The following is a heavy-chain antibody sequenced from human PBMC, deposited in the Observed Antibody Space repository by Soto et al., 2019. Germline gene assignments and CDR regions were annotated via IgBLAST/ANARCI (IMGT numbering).Heavy chain of an antibody. J-gene: IGHJ6*02. Sequence: QVQLVQSGDEVRKPGSSVKVSCKASGYIFVNYGIAWVRQAPGQGLEWMGWISPYSGNTHYASKVQCRLTMTTATHRSTADMDLGSLTSDDTAVYYGARLDNYLTPTPQDVWGQGTTVTVSS. CDR2: ISPYSGNT. CDR3: ARLDNYLTPTPQDV. CDR1: GYIFVNYG. V-gene: IGHV1-18*01. D-gene: IGHD2-2*03.